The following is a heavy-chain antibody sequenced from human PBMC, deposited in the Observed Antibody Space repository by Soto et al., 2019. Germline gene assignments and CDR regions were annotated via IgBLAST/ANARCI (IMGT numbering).Heavy chain of an antibody. J-gene: IGHJ4*02. CDR3: ARDFVVGTYYDFWSGYYTGPYFDY. D-gene: IGHD3-3*01. CDR2: ISSSSSTI. Sequence: VQLVESGGGLVQPGGSLRLSCAASGFTFSSYSMNWVRQAPGKGLEWVSYISSSSSTIYYADSVKGRFTISRDNAKNSLYLQMNSLRDEDTAVYYCARDFVVGTYYDFWSGYYTGPYFDYWGQGTLVTVFS. CDR1: GFTFSSYS. V-gene: IGHV3-48*02.